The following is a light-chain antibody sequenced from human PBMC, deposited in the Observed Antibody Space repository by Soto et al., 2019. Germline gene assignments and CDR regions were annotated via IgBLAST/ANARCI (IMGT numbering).Light chain of an antibody. CDR2: GAS. V-gene: IGKV3-15*01. CDR3: QQYGSSPLIT. CDR1: QSISSN. J-gene: IGKJ5*01. Sequence: TMMTQSPATLSVTPGERATLSCRASQSISSNLAWYQQKPGQAPRLLIYGASTRATGIPARFTGSGSGTEFTLTISSLQPEDFAVYYCQQYGSSPLITFGQGTRLEI.